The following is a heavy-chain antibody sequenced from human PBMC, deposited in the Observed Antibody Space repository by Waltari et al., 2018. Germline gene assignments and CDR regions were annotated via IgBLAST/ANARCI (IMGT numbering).Heavy chain of an antibody. CDR1: TSYY. D-gene: IGHD2-15*01. CDR2: INPSGGST. J-gene: IGHJ3*02. CDR3: ARVLGYCSGGSCYSDAFDI. V-gene: IGHV1-46*01. Sequence: TSYYMHWVRQAPGQGLEWMGIINPSGGSTSYAQKFQGRVTMTRDTSTSTVYMELSSLRSEDTAVYYCARVLGYCSGGSCYSDAFDIWGQGTMVTVSS.